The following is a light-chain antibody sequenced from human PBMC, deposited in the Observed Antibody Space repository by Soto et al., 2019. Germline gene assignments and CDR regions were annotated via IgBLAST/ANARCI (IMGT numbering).Light chain of an antibody. J-gene: IGKJ1*01. CDR1: QSVSSSY. CDR2: GAS. V-gene: IGKV3-20*01. CDR3: HQYGSSSWT. Sequence: EIVLTQSPGTLSLYPGERATLSCRASQSVSSSYLAWYQQKPGQAPRLLIYGASSRATGIPDRFSGSGSGTDFTLTISRLEPEDFAVYYCHQYGSSSWTFGQGTKVEIK.